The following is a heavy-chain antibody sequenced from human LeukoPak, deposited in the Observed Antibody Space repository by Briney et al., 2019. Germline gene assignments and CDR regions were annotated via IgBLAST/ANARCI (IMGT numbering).Heavy chain of an antibody. Sequence: PGGSLRLSCAASGFTFSDYYINWIRQAPGKGLEWVSYISSGSSSTNYADSVKGRFTISRDNAKNSLYLQMNSLRAEDTAVYYCARESRATGYNLFDDWGQGTLVTVSS. D-gene: IGHD5-24*01. J-gene: IGHJ4*02. CDR3: ARESRATGYNLFDD. V-gene: IGHV3-11*06. CDR1: GFTFSDYY. CDR2: ISSGSSST.